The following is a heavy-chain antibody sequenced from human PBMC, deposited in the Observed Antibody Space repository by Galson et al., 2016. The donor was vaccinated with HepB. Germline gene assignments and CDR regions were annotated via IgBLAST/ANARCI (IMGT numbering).Heavy chain of an antibody. CDR1: GFTVSNNY. V-gene: IGHV3-66*01. Sequence: SLRLSCAASGFTVSNNYMSWVRLAPGKGLDWVSVIYSGGSTNYADSVKGSFSTSRDSAKNTLYLHMNSLRVEDTAVYYCARDPPAKSNWGPGTLVTVSS. CDR2: IYSGGST. J-gene: IGHJ4*02. CDR3: ARDPPAKSN. D-gene: IGHD4/OR15-4a*01.